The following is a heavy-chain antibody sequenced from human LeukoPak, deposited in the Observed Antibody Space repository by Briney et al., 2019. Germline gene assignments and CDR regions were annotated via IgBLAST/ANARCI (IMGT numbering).Heavy chain of an antibody. Sequence: GSSEKVSCKACGRTFRSYSIIWVRQATAPAIDWMGRIIPILGIANYAQKFQGRVTITADKSTSTAYMELSSLRSEDTAVYYCARDWGIVGAGGSDYWGQGTLVTVSS. D-gene: IGHD1-26*01. V-gene: IGHV1-69*04. J-gene: IGHJ4*02. CDR1: GRTFRSYS. CDR2: IIPILGIA. CDR3: ARDWGIVGAGGSDY.